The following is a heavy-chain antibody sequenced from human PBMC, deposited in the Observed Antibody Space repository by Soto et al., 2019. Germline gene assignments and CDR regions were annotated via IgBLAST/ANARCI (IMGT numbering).Heavy chain of an antibody. D-gene: IGHD2-2*01. V-gene: IGHV3-74*01. Sequence: DVQLVESGGGLVQPGGSFRLSCAASGFTFSNSWMHWVRQVSGKGLEWVSRINADGTSTSYADSVKGRFTISRDNAKNTLYLHVNSLRAEDTAVYYCVKVLARGVGVPRFYFDSWGQGALVTVSS. CDR1: GFTFSNSW. CDR2: INADGTST. CDR3: VKVLARGVGVPRFYFDS. J-gene: IGHJ4*02.